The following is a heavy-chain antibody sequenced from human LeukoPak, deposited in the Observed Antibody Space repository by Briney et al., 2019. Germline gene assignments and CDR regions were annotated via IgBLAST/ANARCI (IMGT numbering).Heavy chain of an antibody. J-gene: IGHJ4*02. CDR1: GLTLSSYW. Sequence: GGSLRLSCAASGLTLSSYWMHWVRQAPGKGLVWVSRINSDGSSTYYADSVKGRFTISRDNSKNTLYLQMNSLRAEDTAVYYCAREDGSGSSFDYWGQGTLVTVSS. CDR2: INSDGSST. V-gene: IGHV3-74*01. CDR3: AREDGSGSSFDY. D-gene: IGHD3-10*01.